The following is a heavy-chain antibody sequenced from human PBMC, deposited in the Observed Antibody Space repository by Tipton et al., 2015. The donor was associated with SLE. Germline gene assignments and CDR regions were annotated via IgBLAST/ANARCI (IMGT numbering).Heavy chain of an antibody. J-gene: IGHJ6*03. V-gene: IGHV4-59*01. CDR2: IYYSGST. Sequence: TLSLTCTVSGGSISSYYWSWIRQPPGKGLEWIGYIYYSGSTNYNPSLKSRVTISVDTSKNQFSLKLSSVTAADTAVYYCARDPLYSLWPNYYYMDVWGKGTTVTVSS. D-gene: IGHD2-2*02. CDR1: GGSISSYY. CDR3: ARDPLYSLWPNYYYMDV.